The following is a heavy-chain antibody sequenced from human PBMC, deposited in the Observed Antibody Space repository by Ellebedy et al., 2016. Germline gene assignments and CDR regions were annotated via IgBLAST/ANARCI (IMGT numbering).Heavy chain of an antibody. CDR2: IRREVYGATR. CDR3: TRYGSGYYYYYYGMDV. Sequence: GESLKISXTTSGFKFSDYSMSWFRQAPGKGLEWVGVIRREVYGATREYAASVKGRFTISRDDSKSIAYLQMNSLKTEDTAVYYCTRYGSGYYYYYYGMDVWGQGTTVTVSS. D-gene: IGHD3-10*01. CDR1: GFKFSDYS. J-gene: IGHJ6*02. V-gene: IGHV3-49*03.